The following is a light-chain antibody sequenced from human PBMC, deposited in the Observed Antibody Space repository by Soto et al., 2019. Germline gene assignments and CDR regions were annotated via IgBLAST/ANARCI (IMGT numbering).Light chain of an antibody. J-gene: IGLJ2*01. V-gene: IGLV4-60*02. CDR2: VESSGSY. Sequence: QLVLTQSSSASASLGSSVKLTCTLSSGHSTYIIAWHQQQPGKAPRYLMKVESSGSYNKGSGVPDRFSGSSSGADRYLTISNLQFEDEADYYCETWDRNTRVFGGGTKVTV. CDR1: SGHSTYI. CDR3: ETWDRNTRV.